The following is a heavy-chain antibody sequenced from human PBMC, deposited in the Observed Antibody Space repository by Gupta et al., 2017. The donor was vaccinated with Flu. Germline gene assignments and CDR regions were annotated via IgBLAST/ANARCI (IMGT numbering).Heavy chain of an antibody. J-gene: IGHJ6*02. CDR3: AGLKDTAMVRGNRFYGMDV. CDR2: IYYSGST. D-gene: IGHD5-18*01. Sequence: QVQLQESGPGLVKPSQTLSLTCTVSGGSISSGGYYWSWIRQHPGKGLEWIGYIYYSGSTYYNPSLKSRVTISVDTSKNQFSLKLSSVTAADTAVYYCAGLKDTAMVRGNRFYGMDVWGQGTTVTVSS. CDR1: GGSISSGGYY. V-gene: IGHV4-31*03.